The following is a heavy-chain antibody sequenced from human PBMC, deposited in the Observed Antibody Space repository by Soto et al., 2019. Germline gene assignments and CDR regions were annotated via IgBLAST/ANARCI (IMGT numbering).Heavy chain of an antibody. CDR1: GYTFTSYA. CDR3: ATPIVAFY. V-gene: IGHV1-3*01. D-gene: IGHD5-12*01. J-gene: IGHJ4*02. CDR2: INAGNGNT. Sequence: QVQLVQSGAEVKKPGASVKVSCKASGYTFTSYAIHWVRQAPGQRLEWMGWINAGNGNTKYSQKFQGRAIITRDTSAGTAYMELRSLRSEDTAVYYCATPIVAFYWGQGTLVTVSS.